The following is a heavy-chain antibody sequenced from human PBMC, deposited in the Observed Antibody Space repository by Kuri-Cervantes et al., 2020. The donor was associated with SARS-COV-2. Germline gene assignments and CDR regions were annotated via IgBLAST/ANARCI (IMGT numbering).Heavy chain of an antibody. J-gene: IGHJ4*02. CDR1: GYTFTSYY. V-gene: IGHV1-46*01. Sequence: ASVKVSCKASGYTFTSYYMHWVRQAPGQGLEWMGIINPSGGSTSYAQKFQGRVTMTMDTSTSTVYMELSSLRSEDTAVYYCARDALHYDFWSGPYFDYWGQGTLVTVSS. CDR3: ARDALHYDFWSGPYFDY. D-gene: IGHD3-3*01. CDR2: INPSGGST.